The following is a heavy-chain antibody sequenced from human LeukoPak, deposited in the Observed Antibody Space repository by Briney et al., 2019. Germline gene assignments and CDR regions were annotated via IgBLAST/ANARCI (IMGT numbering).Heavy chain of an antibody. J-gene: IGHJ4*02. Sequence: SETLSLTCTVSGGSVSSGSYYWSWIRQPPGKGLEWIGYIYNSGSTNYNPSLKSRVTISVDTSKNQFSLKLTSVTAADTAVYYCARGLYSSSPPIDYWGQGTLVTVSS. V-gene: IGHV4-61*01. CDR3: ARGLYSSSPPIDY. CDR1: GGSVSSGSYY. D-gene: IGHD6-6*01. CDR2: IYNSGST.